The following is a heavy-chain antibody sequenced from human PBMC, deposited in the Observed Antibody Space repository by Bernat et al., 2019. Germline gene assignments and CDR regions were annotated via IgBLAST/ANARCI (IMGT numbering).Heavy chain of an antibody. V-gene: IGHV3-23*01. J-gene: IGHJ4*02. CDR1: GFTFSSYA. Sequence: EVQLLESGGGLVQPGGSLRLSCAASGFTFSSYAMSWVRQAPGKGLGWVSVITGSGGSTFYADSVKGRFTISRDNSNNTLYLQMNSLRAEDTAVYYCAKVRSGAVTGAVNYWGQGTLVTVSS. CDR2: ITGSGGST. D-gene: IGHD2-8*02. CDR3: AKVRSGAVTGAVNY.